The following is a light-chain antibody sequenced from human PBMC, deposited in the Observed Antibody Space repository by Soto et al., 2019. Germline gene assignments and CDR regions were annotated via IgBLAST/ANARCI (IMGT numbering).Light chain of an antibody. CDR2: GYN. CDR3: QSYDRSLSVVV. V-gene: IGLV1-40*01. J-gene: IGLJ2*01. CDR1: NSDIGSSSD. Sequence: QSVLTHPPSVSGAPGQRVTISCAGSNSDIGSSSDVHWYQQVPGTAPRLLISGYNNRPSGVPNRFSASKSGTSASLAITGLQAEDEADYYCQSYDRSLSVVVFGGGTKVTVL.